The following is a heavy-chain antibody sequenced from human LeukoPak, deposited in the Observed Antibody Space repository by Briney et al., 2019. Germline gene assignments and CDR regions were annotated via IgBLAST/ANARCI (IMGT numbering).Heavy chain of an antibody. CDR2: IRYDGSNK. D-gene: IGHD3-9*01. CDR1: GFTFSSYG. J-gene: IGHJ3*02. CDR3: AREAYYDILTGYYGPSDAFDI. Sequence: GGSLRLSCAASGFTFSSYGMHWVRQAPGKGLEWVAFIRYDGSNKYYADSVKGRFTISRDNSKNTLYLQMNSLRAEDTAVYYCAREAYYDILTGYYGPSDAFDIWGQGTMVTVSS. V-gene: IGHV3-30*02.